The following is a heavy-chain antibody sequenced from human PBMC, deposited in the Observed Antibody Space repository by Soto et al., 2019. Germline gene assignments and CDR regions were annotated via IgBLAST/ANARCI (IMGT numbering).Heavy chain of an antibody. V-gene: IGHV3-23*01. J-gene: IGHJ5*02. Sequence: EVQLLESGGGSVQPGGSLRLSCAASGFTFSTYAMSWVRQAPGKGLEWVSAISDSGGSTYYADSVKGRFTISRDNSKNTLYLQMNTLRAEDTAVYYCAKVGSKVTNINWFDPWGQGTLVTVPS. CDR1: GFTFSTYA. CDR3: AKVGSKVTNINWFDP. CDR2: ISDSGGST. D-gene: IGHD4-17*01.